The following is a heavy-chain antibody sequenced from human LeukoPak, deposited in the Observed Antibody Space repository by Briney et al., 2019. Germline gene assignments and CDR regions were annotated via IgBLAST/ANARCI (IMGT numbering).Heavy chain of an antibody. V-gene: IGHV3-48*04. CDR1: GFTFSSYS. J-gene: IGHJ4*02. Sequence: GGSLRLSCAASGFTFSSYSMNWVRQAPGKGLEWVSYISSSSTIYYADSVKGRFTISRDNAKNSLYLQMNSLRAEDTAVYYCARSSTYYYGSGSPFDYWGQGTLVTVSS. D-gene: IGHD3-10*01. CDR2: ISSSSTI. CDR3: ARSSTYYYGSGSPFDY.